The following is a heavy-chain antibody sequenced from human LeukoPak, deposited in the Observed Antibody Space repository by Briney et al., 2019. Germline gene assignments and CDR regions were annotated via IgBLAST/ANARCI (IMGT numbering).Heavy chain of an antibody. D-gene: IGHD2-2*01. CDR1: GGTFSSYA. CDR3: ARVQYQPRYYYGMDV. V-gene: IGHV1-69*01. Sequence: SVKVSCKASGGTFSSYAISWVRQAPGQGLEWMGGIIPIFGTANYAQKFQGRATITADESTSTAYMELSSLRSEDTAVYYCARVQYQPRYYYGMDVWGQGTTVTVSS. J-gene: IGHJ6*02. CDR2: IIPIFGTA.